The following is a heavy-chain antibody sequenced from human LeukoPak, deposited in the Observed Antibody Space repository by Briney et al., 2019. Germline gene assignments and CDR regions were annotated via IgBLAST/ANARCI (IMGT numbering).Heavy chain of an antibody. Sequence: GGSLRLSCAPSGFTFSSYAMSWVRQAPGKGLEWVSAISGSDGSTYYADSAKGRFTISRDNSKNTLYLQMNSLRAEDTAVYYCASRAPYYYRPRIDYWGQGTLVTVSS. V-gene: IGHV3-23*01. CDR2: ISGSDGST. J-gene: IGHJ4*02. CDR3: ASRAPYYYRPRIDY. D-gene: IGHD3-10*01. CDR1: GFTFSSYA.